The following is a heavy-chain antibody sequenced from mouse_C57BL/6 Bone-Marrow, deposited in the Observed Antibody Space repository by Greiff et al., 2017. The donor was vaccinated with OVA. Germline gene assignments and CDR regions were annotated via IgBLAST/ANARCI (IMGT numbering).Heavy chain of an antibody. D-gene: IGHD1-1*01. Sequence: QVQLQQPGAELVKPGASVKLSCKASGYTFTSYWMQWVKQRPGQGLEWIGEMDPSDRYTNYNQKFKGKATLTVDTSSSTAYMQLSSLTSEDSAVYYCARFLITTVVHWYFDVWGTGTTVTVSS. CDR3: ARFLITTVVHWYFDV. J-gene: IGHJ1*03. CDR1: GYTFTSYW. V-gene: IGHV1-50*01. CDR2: MDPSDRYT.